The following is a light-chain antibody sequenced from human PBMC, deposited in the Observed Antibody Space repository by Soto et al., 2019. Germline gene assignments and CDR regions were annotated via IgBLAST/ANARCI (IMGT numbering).Light chain of an antibody. V-gene: IGKV3-15*01. J-gene: IGKJ1*01. CDR3: LQYLNWPPGT. CDR1: QSVKSN. CDR2: GAS. Sequence: EIMMTQSPAILSVSPGERATLSCRASQSVKSNLAWYQQKPGQAPRLLIYGASTLVTGIPAKFSGSGSGTEFTLTISSLQSEDFAVYYCLQYLNWPPGTFGQGTKVEIK.